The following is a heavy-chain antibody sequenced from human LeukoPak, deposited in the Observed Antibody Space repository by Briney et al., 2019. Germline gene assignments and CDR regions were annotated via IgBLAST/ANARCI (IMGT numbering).Heavy chain of an antibody. CDR1: GGSISSSNW. D-gene: IGHD3-10*01. CDR2: IYHSGSP. J-gene: IGHJ3*02. Sequence: KSSGTLSLTCAVSGGSISSSNWWRWVRQPPGKGLEWIGEIYHSGSPNYNPSLKSRVTISVDKSKNQFSLKLSSVTAADTAVYYCARDKRDYYGSGSFDIWGQGTMVTVSS. V-gene: IGHV4-4*02. CDR3: ARDKRDYYGSGSFDI.